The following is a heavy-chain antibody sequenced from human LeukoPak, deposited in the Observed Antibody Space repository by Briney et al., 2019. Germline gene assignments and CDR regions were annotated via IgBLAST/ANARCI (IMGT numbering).Heavy chain of an antibody. V-gene: IGHV4-61*02. D-gene: IGHD3-22*01. CDR2: ISNSGST. Sequence: KPSQTLSLTCTVSGDSISSGDYYWSWIRQPAGKGLEWIGRISNSGSTNYNPSLKSRVTISVDTSKNQFSLKLSSVTAADTAVYFCARGPYSYDSSGAFDIWGQGTMVTVSS. CDR3: ARGPYSYDSSGAFDI. CDR1: GDSISSGDYY. J-gene: IGHJ3*02.